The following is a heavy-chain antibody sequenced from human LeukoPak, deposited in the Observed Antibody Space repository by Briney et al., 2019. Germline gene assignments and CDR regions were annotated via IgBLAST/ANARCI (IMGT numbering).Heavy chain of an antibody. CDR2: FDPEEGET. CDR3: ATYGGTTGFDP. J-gene: IGHJ5*02. Sequence: GASVKVSCKISGYTLIESSFHWVRQPPGKGLEWMGGFDPEEGETIYAHNFQGRVTMTEDTYTDTAYMELRSLTSEDTAVYYCATYGGTTGFDPWGQGTLVTVSS. CDR1: GYTLIESS. D-gene: IGHD1-1*01. V-gene: IGHV1-24*01.